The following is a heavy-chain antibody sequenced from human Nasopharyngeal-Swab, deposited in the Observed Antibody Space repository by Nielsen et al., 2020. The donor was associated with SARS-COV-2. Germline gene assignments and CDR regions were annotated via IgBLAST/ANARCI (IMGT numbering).Heavy chain of an antibody. V-gene: IGHV3-7*01. D-gene: IGHD4-17*01. CDR3: ARDRTDDYGDYGGAFDI. J-gene: IGHJ3*02. CDR1: GFTFSSYW. CDR2: VNLDGSEK. Sequence: GGSLRLSCAASGFTFSSYWMSWVRQVPGKGLEWVANVNLDGSEKYYADSVKGRFTISRDNSKNTLYLQMNSLRAEDTAVYYCARDRTDDYGDYGGAFDIWGQGTMVTVSS.